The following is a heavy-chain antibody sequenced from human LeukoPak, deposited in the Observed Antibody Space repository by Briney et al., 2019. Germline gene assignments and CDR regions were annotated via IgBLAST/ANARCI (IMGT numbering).Heavy chain of an antibody. D-gene: IGHD3-22*01. CDR1: GGSISSYY. V-gene: IGHV4-59*08. CDR3: ASDYYDSSGYYLPLFY. J-gene: IGHJ4*02. Sequence: SETLSLTCTVSGGSISSYYWNWMRQPPGKGLEWIGYIYYTGSTNYNPSLKSRVTISVDTSKNQFSLKLSSVTAADTAVYYCASDYYDSSGYYLPLFYWGQGTLVTVSS. CDR2: IYYTGST.